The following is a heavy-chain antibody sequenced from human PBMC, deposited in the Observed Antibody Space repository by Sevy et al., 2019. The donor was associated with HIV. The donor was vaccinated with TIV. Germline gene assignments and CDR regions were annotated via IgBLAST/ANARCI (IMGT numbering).Heavy chain of an antibody. J-gene: IGHJ4*02. Sequence: GGSLRLSCAASGFTFSNAWMSWVRQAPGKGLEWAGRIKSKTDGGTTDYAAPVKGRFTISRDDSKNTLYLQMNSLKTEDTAVYYCTTATGGAVAGTFGYWGQGTLVTVSS. D-gene: IGHD6-19*01. CDR1: GFTFSNAW. CDR3: TTATGGAVAGTFGY. CDR2: IKSKTDGGTT. V-gene: IGHV3-15*01.